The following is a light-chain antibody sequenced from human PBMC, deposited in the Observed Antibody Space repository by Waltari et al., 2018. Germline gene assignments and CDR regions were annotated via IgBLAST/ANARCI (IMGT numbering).Light chain of an antibody. CDR1: QSISSN. CDR2: GAS. V-gene: IGKV3-15*01. J-gene: IGKJ2*01. CDR3: LQYKNWPPLYT. Sequence: EIVMTQSPATLSVSPGETATLSCRASQSISSNLVWYQNKPGQAPRVLIYGASTRATGIPARFSGSGSGTEFTLTITSLQSEDFAVYYCLQYKNWPPLYTFGQGTKLEI.